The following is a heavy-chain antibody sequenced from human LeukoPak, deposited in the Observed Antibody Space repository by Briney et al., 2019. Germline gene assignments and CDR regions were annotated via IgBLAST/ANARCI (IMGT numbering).Heavy chain of an antibody. CDR1: GFAVSGNY. J-gene: IGHJ4*02. D-gene: IGHD5-18*01. Sequence: TGGSLRLSCAASGFAVSGNYMSWVRQTPGKGLEWVSVIYTGGSTYYADSVKGRFTISRDNSKNTLYLQMNSLRAEDTAIYYCARGGYSYGSRSYYVDYWGQGTLVTVSS. V-gene: IGHV3-53*01. CDR3: ARGGYSYGSRSYYVDY. CDR2: IYTGGST.